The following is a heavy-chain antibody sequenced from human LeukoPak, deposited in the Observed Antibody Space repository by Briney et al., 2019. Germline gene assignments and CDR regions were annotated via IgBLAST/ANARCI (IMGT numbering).Heavy chain of an antibody. CDR1: GFSLSTSGVG. D-gene: IGHD3-16*01. V-gene: IGHV2-5*02. Sequence: SGPTLVNPTQTLTLTCTFSGFSLSTSGVGVGWIRQPPGKALEWLAVIYWDDDKRYSPSLKSRLTITKDTSKNQVVLTMTNMDPVDRATYYCAHSKYYSTGPYYFDYWGQGTLVTVSS. J-gene: IGHJ4*02. CDR3: AHSKYYSTGPYYFDY. CDR2: IYWDDDK.